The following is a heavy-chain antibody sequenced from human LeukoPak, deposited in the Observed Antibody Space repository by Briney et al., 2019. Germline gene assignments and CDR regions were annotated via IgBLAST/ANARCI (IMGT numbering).Heavy chain of an antibody. CDR1: EFTFGSYG. CDR2: ISGSGGST. J-gene: IGHJ3*02. D-gene: IGHD4-17*01. Sequence: GGSLRLSCAASEFTFGSYGMSWVRQAPGKGLEWVSSISGSGGSTQYADSVQGRFAISRDNSKNTLYLQMNSLRVEDTAVYFCARDPNGDYIGTFDMWGRGTMVSVSS. CDR3: ARDPNGDYIGTFDM. V-gene: IGHV3-23*01.